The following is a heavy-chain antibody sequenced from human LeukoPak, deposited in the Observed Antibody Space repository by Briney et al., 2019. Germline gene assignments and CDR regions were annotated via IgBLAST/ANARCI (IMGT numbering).Heavy chain of an antibody. CDR3: ARGDDSSGQVDY. V-gene: IGHV3-30-3*01. Sequence: GGSLRLSYAASGFTFSTYAMHWVRQAPGKGLEWVAIISYDGSRKYYANSVNGRFTISRDNSKRTLYLQMNSLRPEDTAVYYCARGDDSSGQVDYWGQGTLVTVSS. J-gene: IGHJ4*02. D-gene: IGHD3-22*01. CDR1: GFTFSTYA. CDR2: ISYDGSRK.